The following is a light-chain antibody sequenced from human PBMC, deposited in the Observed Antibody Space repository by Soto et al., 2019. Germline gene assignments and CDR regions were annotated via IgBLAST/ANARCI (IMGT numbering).Light chain of an antibody. J-gene: IGLJ1*01. CDR1: SSAVGRYNY. V-gene: IGLV2-14*01. CDR2: EVN. CDR3: CSYTTSSTYV. Sequence: QSALTQPASVSGSSGQSITISCSAPSSAVGRYNYVSWYQQHPGKAPKLMIYEVNNRPSGVSNRFSGSESDNTASLTISGLQAEDEADYYCCSYTTSSTYVFGTGTKVTVL.